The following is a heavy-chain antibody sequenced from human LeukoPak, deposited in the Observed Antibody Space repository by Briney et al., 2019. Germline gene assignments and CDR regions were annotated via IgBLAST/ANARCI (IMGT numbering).Heavy chain of an antibody. V-gene: IGHV1-46*01. D-gene: IGHD1-1*01. CDR1: GYTFTSYY. Sequence: ASVKVSCKASGYTFTSYYMHWVRQAPGQGLEWMGIINPSGGSTSYAQKFQGRVTMTRDMSTSTVYMELSSLRSEDTAVYYCATVKNWNEGDYWGQGTLDTVSS. J-gene: IGHJ4*02. CDR3: ATVKNWNEGDY. CDR2: INPSGGST.